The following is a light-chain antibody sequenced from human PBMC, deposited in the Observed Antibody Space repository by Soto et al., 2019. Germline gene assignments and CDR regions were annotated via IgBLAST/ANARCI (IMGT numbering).Light chain of an antibody. CDR2: DAS. CDR3: EQRGDLPV. V-gene: IGKV3-11*01. Sequence: EIVLTQSPATLSLSPGERATLSCRSSQSVSSYLAWYQQKPGQAPRLLIYDASNRATGIPARFSGSGSGTDFTLTISSLEPEDFAVYYCEQRGDLPVLGQGTRVEIQ. J-gene: IGKJ5*01. CDR1: QSVSSY.